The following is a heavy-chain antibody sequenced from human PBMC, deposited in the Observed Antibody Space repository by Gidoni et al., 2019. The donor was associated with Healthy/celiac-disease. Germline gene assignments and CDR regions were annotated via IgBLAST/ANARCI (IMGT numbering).Heavy chain of an antibody. V-gene: IGHV3-30*02. CDR3: AKDLFGVQVAAAGTGEVGY. J-gene: IGHJ4*02. CDR1: GFTFSSYG. D-gene: IGHD6-13*01. CDR2: IRYDGSNK. Sequence: QVQLVESGGGVVQPGGSLRLSCAASGFTFSSYGMHWVRQAPGKGLEWVAFIRYDGSNKYYADSVKGRFTISRDNSKNTLYLQMNSLRAEDTAVYYCAKDLFGVQVAAAGTGEVGYWGQGTLVTVSS.